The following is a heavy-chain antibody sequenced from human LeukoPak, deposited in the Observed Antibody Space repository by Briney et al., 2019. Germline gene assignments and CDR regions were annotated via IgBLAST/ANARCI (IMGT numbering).Heavy chain of an antibody. CDR1: GGSISSYY. Sequence: SETLSLTCTVPGGSISSYYWSWIRQPPGKGLEWIGYIYYSGSTNYNPSLKSRVTISVDTSKNQFSLKLSSVTAADTAVYYCASQAVRLGPFDYWGQGTLVTVSS. V-gene: IGHV4-59*08. D-gene: IGHD6-19*01. CDR3: ASQAVRLGPFDY. J-gene: IGHJ4*02. CDR2: IYYSGST.